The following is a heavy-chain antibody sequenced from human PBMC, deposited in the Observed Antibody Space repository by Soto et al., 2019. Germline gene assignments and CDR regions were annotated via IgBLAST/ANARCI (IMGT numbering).Heavy chain of an antibody. CDR1: GFTFSSYA. J-gene: IGHJ6*02. D-gene: IGHD5-12*01. V-gene: IGHV3-30-3*01. Sequence: QVQLVESVGGVVQPGRSLRLSCAASGFTFSSYAMHWVRQAPGKGLEWVAVISYDGSNKYYADSVKGRFTISRDNSKNTLYLQMNSLRAEDTAVYYCARDRVATRAYYYYGMDVWGQGTTVTVSS. CDR3: ARDRVATRAYYYYGMDV. CDR2: ISYDGSNK.